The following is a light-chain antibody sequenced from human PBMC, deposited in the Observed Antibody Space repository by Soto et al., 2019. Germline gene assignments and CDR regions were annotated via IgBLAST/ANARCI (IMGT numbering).Light chain of an antibody. CDR2: TAS. V-gene: IGKV1-5*03. CDR1: QSISSW. CDR3: QQYNSYWT. Sequence: DIQMTQSPSTLSASVGDRVTITCRASQSISSWLAWYQQQPGKAPKLLIYTASSLESGVPSRFSGSGSGEEFTITISSLQPDDFATYYCQQYNSYWTCGQGTKVDIK. J-gene: IGKJ1*01.